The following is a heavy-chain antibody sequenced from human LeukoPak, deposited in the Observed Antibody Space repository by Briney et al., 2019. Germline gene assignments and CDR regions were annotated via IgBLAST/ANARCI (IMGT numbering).Heavy chain of an antibody. V-gene: IGHV3-11*04. Sequence: GGSLRLSCAASGFTFSDYYMSWIRQAPGKGLEWVSYISSSGSTIYYADSVKGRFTISRDNAKNSLYLQMNSLRAEDTAVYYRARVAYSSGWDIDYWGQGTLVTVSS. D-gene: IGHD6-19*01. J-gene: IGHJ4*02. CDR2: ISSSGSTI. CDR3: ARVAYSSGWDIDY. CDR1: GFTFSDYY.